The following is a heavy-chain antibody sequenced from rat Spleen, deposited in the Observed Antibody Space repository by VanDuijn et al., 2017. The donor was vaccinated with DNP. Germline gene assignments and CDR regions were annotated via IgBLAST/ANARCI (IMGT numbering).Heavy chain of an antibody. J-gene: IGHJ2*01. CDR2: ITYGGHFT. Sequence: EVQLVESGGGPVQPGRSLKLSCVASGFTFSEHAMAWVRQAPKKGLEWVATITYGGHFTYYPDSVKGRFTISRDNAKSTLYLQMNSLRSEDTATYYCAGRPPPTRGPFDYWGQGVTVTVSS. V-gene: IGHV5-17*01. CDR3: AGRPPPTRGPFDY. D-gene: IGHD1-4*01. CDR1: GFTFSEHA.